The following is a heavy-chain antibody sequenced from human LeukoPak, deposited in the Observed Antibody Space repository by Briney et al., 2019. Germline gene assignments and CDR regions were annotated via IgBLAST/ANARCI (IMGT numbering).Heavy chain of an antibody. CDR1: GFTFSSYS. CDR2: IWYDGSNK. V-gene: IGHV3-33*08. CDR3: ARDRGYSYAHPLDY. Sequence: PGGSLRLSCAASGFTFSSYSMNWVRQAPGKGLEWVALIWYDGSNKYYADSVRGRFTISRDNSKNTLYLQMNSLRAEDTAVYYCARDRGYSYAHPLDYWGQGTLVTDSS. D-gene: IGHD5-18*01. J-gene: IGHJ4*02.